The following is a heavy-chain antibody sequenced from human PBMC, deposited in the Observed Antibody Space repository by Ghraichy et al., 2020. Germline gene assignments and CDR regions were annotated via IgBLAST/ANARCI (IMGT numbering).Heavy chain of an antibody. D-gene: IGHD3-22*01. Sequence: SETLSLTCAAYGGSFSDYYWSWIRQPPGKGLEWIGEINHSGSTNYNPSLKSRVTISVDTSKNQFSLKLSYVTAADTAVYYCARGLTWQWLTSSNAFDIWGQGTMVTVSS. V-gene: IGHV4-34*01. CDR2: INHSGST. J-gene: IGHJ3*02. CDR3: ARGLTWQWLTSSNAFDI. CDR1: GGSFSDYY.